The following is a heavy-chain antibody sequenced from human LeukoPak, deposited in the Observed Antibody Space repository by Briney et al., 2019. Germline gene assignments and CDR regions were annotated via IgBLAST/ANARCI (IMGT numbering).Heavy chain of an antibody. D-gene: IGHD3-16*02. CDR1: GGSFSGYH. CDR2: INHSGST. Sequence: SETLSLTCAVYGGSFSGYHWSWIRQPPGKGLEWVGEINHSGSTNYNPSLKSQVTISGDTSQGQVSLTPSSVTAADTAVYYCARGIYDYVWESYRYPLVFFDYWGQGNLVTVSS. V-gene: IGHV4-34*01. J-gene: IGHJ4*02. CDR3: ARGIYDYVWESYRYPLVFFDY.